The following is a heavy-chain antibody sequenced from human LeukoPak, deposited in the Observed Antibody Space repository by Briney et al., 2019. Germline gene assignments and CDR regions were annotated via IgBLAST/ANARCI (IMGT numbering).Heavy chain of an antibody. Sequence: GGSLRLSCAASGFTFRTYGKHWVRQAPGKGLQWVALIVYDGSDKHYADSVRGRFTISRDNAKKSVYLQMNSLRAEDAALYHCARDGKRVTTQFYYYGIDLWGQGTTVTVSS. V-gene: IGHV3-33*08. CDR3: ARDGKRVTTQFYYYGIDL. D-gene: IGHD3-3*01. J-gene: IGHJ6*02. CDR2: IVYDGSDK. CDR1: GFTFRTYG.